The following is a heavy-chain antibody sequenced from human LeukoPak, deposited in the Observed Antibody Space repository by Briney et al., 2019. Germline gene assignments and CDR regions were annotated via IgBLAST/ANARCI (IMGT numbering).Heavy chain of an antibody. Sequence: GGSLRLSCAASGFTFSRYSMNWVRQAPGKGLEWVSYISSSSSTIYYGDSVKGRFTISRDNAKNSLYLQMNSLRAEDTAVYYCGRDSPPDYWGQGTLVTVTS. J-gene: IGHJ4*02. CDR1: GFTFSRYS. CDR3: GRDSPPDY. V-gene: IGHV3-48*01. CDR2: ISSSSSTI.